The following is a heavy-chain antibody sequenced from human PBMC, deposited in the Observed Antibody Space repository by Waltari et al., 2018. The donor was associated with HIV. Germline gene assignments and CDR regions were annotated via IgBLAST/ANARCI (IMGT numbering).Heavy chain of an antibody. J-gene: IGHJ4*02. V-gene: IGHV4-39*07. Sequence: QLQLQESCPGLVKPSETLSLTCTVSGGSISSSSYYWGWIRQPPGKGLEWIGSIYYSGSTYYNPSLKSRVTISVDTSKNQFSLKLSSVTAADTAVYYCARVSYGSGGLDYWGQGTLVTVSS. CDR2: IYYSGST. CDR1: GGSISSSSYY. D-gene: IGHD3-10*01. CDR3: ARVSYGSGGLDY.